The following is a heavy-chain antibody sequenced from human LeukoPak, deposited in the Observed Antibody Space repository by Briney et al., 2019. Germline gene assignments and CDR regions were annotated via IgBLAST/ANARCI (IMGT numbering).Heavy chain of an antibody. Sequence: ASVKVSCKVSGYTLTELSMHWVRQAPGKGLEWMGGFDPEDGETIYAQKFQGRVTMTEDTSTDTAYMELSSLRSEDTAVYYCATVDPSSGELLAVSFDYWGQGTLVTVSS. J-gene: IGHJ4*02. CDR2: FDPEDGET. V-gene: IGHV1-24*01. CDR3: ATVDPSSGELLAVSFDY. D-gene: IGHD3-10*01. CDR1: GYTLTELS.